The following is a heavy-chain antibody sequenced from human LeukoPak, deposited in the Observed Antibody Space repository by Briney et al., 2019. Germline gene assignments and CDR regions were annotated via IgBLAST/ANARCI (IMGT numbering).Heavy chain of an antibody. D-gene: IGHD1-26*01. CDR3: ARGVVGATAFGY. J-gene: IGHJ4*02. CDR1: GGPISSNNW. CDR2: IYHSGST. Sequence: SETLSLTCAVSGGPISSNNWWSWVRQPPGKGLEWIGDIYHSGSTKYNPSLKSRVTISIDTSKNQFSLKLTSVTAADTAVYYCARGVVGATAFGYWGQGTLVTVSS. V-gene: IGHV4-4*02.